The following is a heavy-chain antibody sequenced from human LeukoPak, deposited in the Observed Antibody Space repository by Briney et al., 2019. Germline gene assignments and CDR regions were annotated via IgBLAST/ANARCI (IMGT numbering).Heavy chain of an antibody. CDR1: GFTFSNAW. D-gene: IGHD3-10*01. CDR3: TTGGWYFGSGSYPDAFDI. V-gene: IGHV3-15*01. J-gene: IGHJ3*02. Sequence: GGSLRLSCAASGFTFSNAWMSWVRQAPGKGLEWVGRIKSKTDGGTTDYAAPVKGGFTISRDDSKNTLYLQMNSLKTEDTAVYYCTTGGWYFGSGSYPDAFDIWGQGTMVTVSS. CDR2: IKSKTDGGTT.